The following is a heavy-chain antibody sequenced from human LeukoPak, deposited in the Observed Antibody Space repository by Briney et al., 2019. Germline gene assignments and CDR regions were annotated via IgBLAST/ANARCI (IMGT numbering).Heavy chain of an antibody. CDR3: ARETNVDTAMGALDY. J-gene: IGHJ4*02. D-gene: IGHD5-18*01. CDR2: IYYSGST. Sequence: KASETLSLTCTVSGGSISSYYWSWIRQPPGKGLEWIGYIYYSGSTNYNPSLKSRVTISVDTSKNQFSLKLSSVTAADTAVYYCARETNVDTAMGALDYWGQGTLVTVSS. CDR1: GGSISSYY. V-gene: IGHV4-59*01.